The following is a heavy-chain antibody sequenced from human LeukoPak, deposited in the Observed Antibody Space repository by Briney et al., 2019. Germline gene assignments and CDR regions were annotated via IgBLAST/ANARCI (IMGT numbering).Heavy chain of an antibody. D-gene: IGHD3-10*01. CDR2: ISAYNGNT. CDR1: GYTFTSYG. CDR3: ARVPLITMVRGVPYNLDY. J-gene: IGHJ4*02. V-gene: IGHV1-18*01. Sequence: EASVKVSCKASGYTFTSYGISWVRQAPGQGLEWMGWISAYNGNTNYAQKLQGRVTMTTDTSTSTAYMELRSLRSDDTVVYYCARVPLITMVRGVPYNLDYWGQGTLVTVSS.